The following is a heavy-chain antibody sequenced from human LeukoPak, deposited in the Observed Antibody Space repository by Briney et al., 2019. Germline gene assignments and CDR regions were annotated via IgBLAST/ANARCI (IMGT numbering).Heavy chain of an antibody. V-gene: IGHV4-30-2*01. Sequence: SQTLSLTCAVSGGSISSGGYSWSWIRQPPGKGLEWIGYIYHSGSTYYNPSLKSRVTISVDTSKNQFSLKLSSVTAADTAVYYCARNRNWGSPDYWGQGTLVTVSS. D-gene: IGHD7-27*01. CDR3: ARNRNWGSPDY. CDR2: IYHSGST. CDR1: GGSISSGGYS. J-gene: IGHJ4*02.